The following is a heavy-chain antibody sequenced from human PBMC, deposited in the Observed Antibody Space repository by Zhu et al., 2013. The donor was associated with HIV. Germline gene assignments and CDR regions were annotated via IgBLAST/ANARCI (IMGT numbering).Heavy chain of an antibody. CDR2: INPNSGGT. CDR1: GYTFTGYY. CDR3: VRDRNYDVMTASRFDP. D-gene: IGHD3-9*01. V-gene: IGHV1-2*02. Sequence: QVQLVQSGAEVKKPGASVKVSCKASGYTFTGYYMHWVRQAPGQGLEWMGWINPNSGGTNYAQMFNGRVSMTGDTSISRAYMDVTRLTSDDTAVYYCVRDRNYDVMTASRFDPWGQGTLVTVSS. J-gene: IGHJ5*02.